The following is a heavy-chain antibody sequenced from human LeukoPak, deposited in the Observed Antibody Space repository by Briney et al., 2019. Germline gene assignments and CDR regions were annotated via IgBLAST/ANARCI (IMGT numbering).Heavy chain of an antibody. D-gene: IGHD5-12*01. CDR2: IYSDGGT. V-gene: IGHV3-23*03. Sequence: GGSLRLSCAASGFIVSSSYMSWVRQAPGQGLEWVSVIYSDGGTSFAGNTYYADSVEGRFTISRDDSKNTVYLQMNSLRAEDTAFYYCAKNTILVATENWGQGTLVTVSS. CDR1: GFIVSSSY. J-gene: IGHJ4*02. CDR3: AKNTILVATEN.